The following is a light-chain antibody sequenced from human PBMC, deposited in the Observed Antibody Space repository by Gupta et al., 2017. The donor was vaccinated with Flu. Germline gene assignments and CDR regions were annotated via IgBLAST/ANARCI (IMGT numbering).Light chain of an antibody. V-gene: IGKV4-1*01. Sequence: DIVMNQSPDSLAVSLGERATINSSNNKNCLSWYQQKAGQPPKLLIHWASTRESGVPDRFSGSGSGTDFTLTISSLQAEDVAVYYCQQHYSTPQITFGQGTRLEIK. CDR1: SNNKNC. CDR2: WAS. J-gene: IGKJ5*01. CDR3: QQHYSTPQIT.